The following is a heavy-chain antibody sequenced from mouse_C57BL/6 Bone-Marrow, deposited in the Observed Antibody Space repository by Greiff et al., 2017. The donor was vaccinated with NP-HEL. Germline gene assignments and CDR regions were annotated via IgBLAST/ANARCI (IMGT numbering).Heavy chain of an antibody. J-gene: IGHJ1*03. CDR2: ISSGGSYT. V-gene: IGHV5-6*01. Sequence: EVHLVESGGDLVKPGGSLKLSCAASGFTFSSYGMSWVRQTPDKRLEWVATISSGGSYTYYPDSVKGRFTISRENAKNTLYLQMSSLKSEDTAMYYCAFHGGNYGFYWYFDVWGTGTTVTVSS. CDR3: AFHGGNYGFYWYFDV. D-gene: IGHD2-1*01. CDR1: GFTFSSYG.